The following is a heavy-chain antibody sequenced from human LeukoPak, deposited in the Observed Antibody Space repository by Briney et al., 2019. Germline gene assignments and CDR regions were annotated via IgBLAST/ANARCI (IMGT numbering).Heavy chain of an antibody. V-gene: IGHV4-59*01. CDR1: GGSISSYY. J-gene: IGHJ4*02. CDR2: ISYSGST. D-gene: IGHD1-26*01. Sequence: SETLSLTCTVSGGSISSYYWSWLRLPPGKGPEWIGSISYSGSTNHNPSLKSRVTISIDTSKNHFSLKVTSVTAADTAVYYCARGLGSYPYYFDYWGQGTLVTVSS. CDR3: ARGLGSYPYYFDY.